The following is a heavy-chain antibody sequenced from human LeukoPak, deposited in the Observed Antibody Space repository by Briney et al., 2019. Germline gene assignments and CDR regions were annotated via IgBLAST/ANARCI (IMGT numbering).Heavy chain of an antibody. V-gene: IGHV4-59*01. CDR3: ARVCSTSCPKYGMDV. J-gene: IGHJ6*02. D-gene: IGHD2-2*01. Sequence: EASETLSLTCTVSGGSISSYYWSWIRQPPGKGLEWIGYIYYSGSTNYNPSLKSRVTISVDTSKNQFSLKLSSVTAADTAVYYCARVCSTSCPKYGMDVWGQGTTVTVSS. CDR2: IYYSGST. CDR1: GGSISSYY.